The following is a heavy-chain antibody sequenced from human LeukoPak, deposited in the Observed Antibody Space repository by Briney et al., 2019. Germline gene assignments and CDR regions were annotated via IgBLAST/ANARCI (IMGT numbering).Heavy chain of an antibody. J-gene: IGHJ1*01. CDR2: INHSGST. Sequence: NTSETLSLTCAVYGGSFSGYYWSWIRQPPGKGLEWIGEINHSGSTNYNPSLKSRVTISVDTSKNQFSLKLSSVTAADTAVYYCAREHDYGEGYFQYWGQGTLVTVSS. V-gene: IGHV4-34*01. CDR1: GGSFSGYY. CDR3: AREHDYGEGYFQY. D-gene: IGHD4-17*01.